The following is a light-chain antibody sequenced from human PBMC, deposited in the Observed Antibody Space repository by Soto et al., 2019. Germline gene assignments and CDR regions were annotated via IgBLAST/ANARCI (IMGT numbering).Light chain of an antibody. CDR1: PSVSSN. V-gene: IGKV3-15*01. Sequence: ELGLTQSPATLSVSPGERATLSCRASPSVSSNLAWYQQKPGQAPRLLIYGASTRATGIPARFSGSWSGTEFTLTISSLQSEDFAVYYCQQYNNWPPWTFGQGTKVDIK. J-gene: IGKJ1*01. CDR2: GAS. CDR3: QQYNNWPPWT.